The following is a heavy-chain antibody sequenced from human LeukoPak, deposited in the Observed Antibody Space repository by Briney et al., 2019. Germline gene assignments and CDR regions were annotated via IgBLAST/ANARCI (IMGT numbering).Heavy chain of an antibody. D-gene: IGHD3-10*01. CDR3: ARLKEGIDY. Sequence: PSETLSLTCAVSGGSISGSSYFWGWIRQPPGKGLEGIGSIYYSGKTYYNPSLKSRVTISVDTSKNQFSLKLSSVTAADTAVYYCARLKEGIDYWGQGTLVTVSS. CDR2: IYYSGKT. CDR1: GGSISGSSYF. J-gene: IGHJ4*02. V-gene: IGHV4-39*01.